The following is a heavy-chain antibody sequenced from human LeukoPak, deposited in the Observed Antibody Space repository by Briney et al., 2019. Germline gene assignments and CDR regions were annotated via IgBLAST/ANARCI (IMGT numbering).Heavy chain of an antibody. CDR3: ARLSAMVRGPEDIFYFEY. V-gene: IGHV3-7*01. Sequence: GGSLRLSCETSGFSFSTYWMSWVRQAPGKGLEWVTNIRQDGSEKYYVDSVKGRFTISRDIAKQSVFWQMNSLRVEDTAVYYCARLSAMVRGPEDIFYFEYWGLGTLVTVSS. D-gene: IGHD3-10*01. CDR1: GFSFSTYW. J-gene: IGHJ4*02. CDR2: IRQDGSEK.